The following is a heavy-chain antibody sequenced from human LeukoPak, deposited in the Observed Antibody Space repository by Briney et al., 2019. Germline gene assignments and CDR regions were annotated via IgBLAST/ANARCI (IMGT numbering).Heavy chain of an antibody. CDR3: ARVSFFRWASTRPSYYYYYMDV. J-gene: IGHJ6*03. CDR2: INHSGST. CDR1: GGSFSGYY. V-gene: IGHV4-34*01. Sequence: SETLSLTCAVYGGSFSGYYWSRIRQPPGKGLEWIGEINHSGSTNYNPSLQSRVTISVDTSKNKFSLKLSSVTAADTAVYYCARVSFFRWASTRPSYYYYYMDVWGKGTTVTISS. D-gene: IGHD2-15*01.